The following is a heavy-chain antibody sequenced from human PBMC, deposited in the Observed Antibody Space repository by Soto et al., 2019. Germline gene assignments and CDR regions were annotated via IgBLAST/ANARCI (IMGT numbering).Heavy chain of an antibody. CDR2: IKSKTDGGTT. V-gene: IGHV3-15*01. CDR3: TTGDIMHPAPSPIVVVPAAIGSYY. CDR1: GFTFSNAW. J-gene: IGHJ4*02. D-gene: IGHD2-2*01. Sequence: GGSLRLSCAASGFTFSNAWMSWVRQAPGKGLEWVGRIKSKTDGGTTDYAAPVKGRFTISRDDSKNTLYLQMNSLKTEDTAVYYCTTGDIMHPAPSPIVVVPAAIGSYYWGQGTLVTVSS.